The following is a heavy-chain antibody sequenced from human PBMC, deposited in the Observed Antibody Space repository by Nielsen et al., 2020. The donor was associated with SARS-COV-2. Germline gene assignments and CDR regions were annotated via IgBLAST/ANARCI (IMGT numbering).Heavy chain of an antibody. D-gene: IGHD6-6*01. V-gene: IGHV3-30-3*01. CDR2: ISYDGSNK. CDR1: GFTFSSYA. J-gene: IGHJ4*02. Sequence: GESLKISCAASGFTFSSYAMHWVRQAPGKGLEWVAVISYDGSNKYYADSVKGRFTISRDNSKNTLYLQMNSLRAEDTAVYYCAKDVSYIAARGDVDYWGQGTLVTVSS. CDR3: AKDVSYIAARGDVDY.